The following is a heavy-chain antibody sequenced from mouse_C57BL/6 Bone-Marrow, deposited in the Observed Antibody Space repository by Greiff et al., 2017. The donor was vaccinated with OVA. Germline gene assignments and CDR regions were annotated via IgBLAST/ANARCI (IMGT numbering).Heavy chain of an antibody. CDR3: TTEGWAAY. CDR1: GFNIKDDY. Sequence: VQLQQSGAELVRPGASVKLSCTASGFNIKDDYMHWVKQRPEQGLEWIGWIDPENGDTEYASKFQGKATITADTSSNTAYLQLSSLTSEDTAVYYCTTEGWAAYWGQGTLVTVSA. J-gene: IGHJ3*01. CDR2: IDPENGDT. V-gene: IGHV14-4*01. D-gene: IGHD2-3*01.